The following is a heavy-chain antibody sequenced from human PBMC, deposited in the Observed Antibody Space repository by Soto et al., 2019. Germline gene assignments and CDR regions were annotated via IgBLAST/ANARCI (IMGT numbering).Heavy chain of an antibody. J-gene: IGHJ4*02. CDR1: GFTFDDYA. D-gene: IGHD6-19*01. CDR2: ISWNSGSI. Sequence: EVQLVESGGGLVQPGRSLRLSCAASGFTFDDYAMHWVRQAPGKGLEWVSGISWNSGSIGYADSVKGRFTISRDNAKNSLYLQMNSLRAEDTALYYCATDVKAVACLGQFDYWGQGTLVTVSS. CDR3: ATDVKAVACLGQFDY. V-gene: IGHV3-9*01.